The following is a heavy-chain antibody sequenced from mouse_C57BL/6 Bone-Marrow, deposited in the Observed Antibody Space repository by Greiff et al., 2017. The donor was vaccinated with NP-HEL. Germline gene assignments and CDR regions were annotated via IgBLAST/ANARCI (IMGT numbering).Heavy chain of an antibody. CDR3: ARRGLVYYFDY. D-gene: IGHD2-4*01. Sequence: VQLQQSGAELVKPGASVKLSCKASGYTFTSYWMHWVKQRPGQGLEWIGMIHPNSGSTNYNEKFKSKATLTVDKSSSTAYMQLSSLTSEDSAVYYCARRGLVYYFDYWGQGTTLTVSS. V-gene: IGHV1-64*01. CDR1: GYTFTSYW. J-gene: IGHJ2*01. CDR2: IHPNSGST.